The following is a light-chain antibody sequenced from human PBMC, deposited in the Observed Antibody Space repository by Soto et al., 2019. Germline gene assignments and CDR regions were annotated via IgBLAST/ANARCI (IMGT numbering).Light chain of an antibody. CDR3: QQRSDWPPIT. Sequence: PGERVTLSCRASQSVSSSYLTWYQQKPGQAPRLLIYGASTRATSIPARFSGSGSGTEFTLTISSLQSEDFAVYYCQQRSDWPPITFGQGTRLEI. CDR1: QSVSSSY. V-gene: IGKV3D-20*02. J-gene: IGKJ5*01. CDR2: GAS.